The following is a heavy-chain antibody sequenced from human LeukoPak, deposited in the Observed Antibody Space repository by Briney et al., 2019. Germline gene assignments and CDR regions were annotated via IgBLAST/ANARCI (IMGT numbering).Heavy chain of an antibody. CDR1: GYTLTSYA. V-gene: IGHV1-3*01. CDR2: INAGNGNT. CDR3: AREEVITMEFYGMDV. J-gene: IGHJ6*02. Sequence: ASVKVSCKASGYTLTSYAMHWVRQAPGQRLEWMGWINAGNGNTKYSQKFQGRVTITRDTSASTAYMELSSLRSEDTAVYYCAREEVITMEFYGMDVWGQGTTVTVSS. D-gene: IGHD3-10*01.